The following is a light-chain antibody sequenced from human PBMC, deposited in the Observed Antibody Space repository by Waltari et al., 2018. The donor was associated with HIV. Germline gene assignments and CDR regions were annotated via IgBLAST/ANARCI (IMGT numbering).Light chain of an antibody. V-gene: IGLV2-14*03. CDR2: TVI. CDR1: SGDVGGYNF. J-gene: IGLJ2*01. Sequence: QSALPQPDSVSGSPGQSITISCTGTSGDVGGYNFVSWYQKHPGKAPKLIIYTVISRPSGVSIRFSGSRSANTASLTISGLQAEDEADYFCSSYTSSGPRYVLFGGGTRL. CDR3: SSYTSSGPRYVL.